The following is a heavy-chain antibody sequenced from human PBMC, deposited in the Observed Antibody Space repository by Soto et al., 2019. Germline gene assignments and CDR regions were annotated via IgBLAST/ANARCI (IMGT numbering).Heavy chain of an antibody. V-gene: IGHV1-8*01. Sequence: ASVKVSCKASGNTFSKYDIHWVRQATGHGLEWMGWMNPRSGNTGYAQNFRGRVTMTRNTAMGTAYMELSSLRYEDTAIYYCTRARGAETFDFWGQGSRVTVPQ. CDR2: MNPRSGNT. J-gene: IGHJ5*01. D-gene: IGHD2-15*01. CDR1: GNTFSKYD. CDR3: TRARGAETFDF.